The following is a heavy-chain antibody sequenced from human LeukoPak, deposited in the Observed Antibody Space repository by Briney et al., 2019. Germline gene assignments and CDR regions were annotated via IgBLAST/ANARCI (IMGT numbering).Heavy chain of an antibody. J-gene: IGHJ4*02. Sequence: GGSLRLSCAASGFTFSSYAMSWVRQAPGKGLEWVSAISGSGGSTYYADSVKGRFTISIDNSKNTLYLQMNSLRAEDTAVYYCAKAPRRVVVPAASYFDYWGQGTLVTVSS. D-gene: IGHD2-2*01. CDR2: ISGSGGST. V-gene: IGHV3-23*01. CDR1: GFTFSSYA. CDR3: AKAPRRVVVPAASYFDY.